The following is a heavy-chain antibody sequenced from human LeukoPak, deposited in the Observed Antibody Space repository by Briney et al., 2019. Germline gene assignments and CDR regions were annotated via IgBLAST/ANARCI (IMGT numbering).Heavy chain of an antibody. CDR3: ARALTYYDFWSGYYSLGWFDP. CDR1: GYTFTSYY. D-gene: IGHD3-3*01. V-gene: IGHV1-46*01. Sequence: ASVKVSCKASGYTFTSYYMHWVQQAPGQGLEWMGIINPSGGSTSYAQKFQGRVTMTRDTSTSTVYMELSSLRSEDTAVYYCARALTYYDFWSGYYSLGWFDPWGQGTLVTVSS. CDR2: INPSGGST. J-gene: IGHJ5*02.